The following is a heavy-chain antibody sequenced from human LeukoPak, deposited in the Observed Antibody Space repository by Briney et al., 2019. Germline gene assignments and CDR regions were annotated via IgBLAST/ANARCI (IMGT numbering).Heavy chain of an antibody. V-gene: IGHV3-23*01. Sequence: GGSLRLSCAASGFTFSSYAMSWVRQAPGKGLEWVSGISNSGGSTYYADSVKGRFTISRDNSKNTLSLQMNSLKAEDTALYYCAKELWEGSGYLDYWGQGILVTVSS. D-gene: IGHD3-3*01. CDR3: AKELWEGSGYLDY. CDR2: ISNSGGST. CDR1: GFTFSSYA. J-gene: IGHJ4*02.